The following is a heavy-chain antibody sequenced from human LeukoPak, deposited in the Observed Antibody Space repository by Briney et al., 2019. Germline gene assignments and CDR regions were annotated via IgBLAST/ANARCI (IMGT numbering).Heavy chain of an antibody. CDR1: GGSISSGGYS. J-gene: IGHJ3*02. CDR2: IYYSGST. CDR3: ARGPAFDI. V-gene: IGHV4-30-2*01. Sequence: SETLSLTCAVSGGSISSGGYSWSWIRQPPGKGLEWIGYIYYSGSTYYNPSLKSRVTISVDRSKNQFSLKLSSVTAADTAVYYCARGPAFDIWGQGTMVTVSS.